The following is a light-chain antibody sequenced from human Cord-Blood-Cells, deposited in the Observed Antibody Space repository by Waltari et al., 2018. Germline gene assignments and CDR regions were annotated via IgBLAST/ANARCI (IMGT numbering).Light chain of an antibody. V-gene: IGLV3-27*01. CDR3: YSAADNNRRV. CDR1: VLAKKY. CDR2: KDS. Sequence: SYELTQPSSVSVSPGQTARITCSGDVLAKKYARWFQQKPGQAPVLGIYKDSERPSGIPGRFSGSSSGTTVTLTISGAQVEDEADYYCYSAADNNRRVFGGGTKLTVL. J-gene: IGLJ3*02.